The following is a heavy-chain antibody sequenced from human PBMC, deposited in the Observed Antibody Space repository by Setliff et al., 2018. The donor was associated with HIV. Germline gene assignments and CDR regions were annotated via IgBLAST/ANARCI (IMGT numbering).Heavy chain of an antibody. CDR1: GDSSSNDY. J-gene: IGHJ4*02. D-gene: IGHD6-19*01. CDR3: ATGGLSRWLVRGDAFDY. V-gene: IGHV4-4*08. CDR2: IHTSGTT. Sequence: SETLSLTCTVSGDSSSNDYWTWVRQPPGKGLEWIGNIHTSGTTNYNPSLKSRVTISVDTSKNQFSLNLNSVTATDTAVYYCATGGLSRWLVRGDAFDYWGQGTLVTVSS.